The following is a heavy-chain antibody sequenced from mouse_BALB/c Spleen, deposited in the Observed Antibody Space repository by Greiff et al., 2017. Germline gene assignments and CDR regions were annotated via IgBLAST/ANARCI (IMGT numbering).Heavy chain of an antibody. CDR2: IRNKANGYTT. CDR1: GFTFTDYY. Sequence: EVQVVESGGGLVQPGGSLRLSCATSGFTFTDYYMSWVRQPPGKALEWLGFIRNKANGYTTEYSASVKGRFTISRDNSQSILYLQMNTLRAEDSATYYCARDITYYRYGYAMDYWGQGTSVTVSS. D-gene: IGHD2-14*01. CDR3: ARDITYYRYGYAMDY. V-gene: IGHV7-3*02. J-gene: IGHJ4*01.